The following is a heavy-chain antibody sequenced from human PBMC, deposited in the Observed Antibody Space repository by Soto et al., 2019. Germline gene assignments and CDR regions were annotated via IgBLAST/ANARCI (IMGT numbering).Heavy chain of an antibody. J-gene: IGHJ6*03. CDR1: GFTFSSYW. D-gene: IGHD4-4*01. Sequence: GGSLRLSCAASGFTFSSYWMHWVRQAPGKGLVWVSRINSDGSSTSYADSVKGRFTISRDNAKNTLYLQMNSLRAEDTAVYYCARDPSTVTPIRGYYYYYYMDVWGKGTTVTVSS. V-gene: IGHV3-74*01. CDR2: INSDGSST. CDR3: ARDPSTVTPIRGYYYYYYMDV.